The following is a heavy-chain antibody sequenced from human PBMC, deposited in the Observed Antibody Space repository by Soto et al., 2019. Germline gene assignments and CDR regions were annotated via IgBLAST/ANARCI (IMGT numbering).Heavy chain of an antibody. CDR1: GYTFISYY. CDR3: AAVGEAAGIDY. D-gene: IGHD6-13*01. V-gene: IGHV1-46*01. CDR2: INPSGGDT. J-gene: IGHJ4*02. Sequence: ASVKVSCKASGYTFISYYMYWVRQAPGQGLEWMGMINPSGGDTYFAQKFQGRVTITRDTSTSTVYMELSSLRSEDTAVYYCAAVGEAAGIDYWGQGTLVTVSS.